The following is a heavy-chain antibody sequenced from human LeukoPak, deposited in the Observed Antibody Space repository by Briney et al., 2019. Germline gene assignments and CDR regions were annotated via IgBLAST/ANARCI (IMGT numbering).Heavy chain of an antibody. CDR1: GFAFSSCT. CDR3: ARPETNDYGDFHY. Sequence: GGSLRLSCAASGFAFSSCTMNWVRQTPGKGLEWVSSISSGSSHIFYADSVKGRFTISRDNAKNSLDLQLTSLRAEDTAVYYCARPETNDYGDFHYWGQGTLVTVSS. D-gene: IGHD4/OR15-4a*01. V-gene: IGHV3-21*01. J-gene: IGHJ4*02. CDR2: ISSGSSHI.